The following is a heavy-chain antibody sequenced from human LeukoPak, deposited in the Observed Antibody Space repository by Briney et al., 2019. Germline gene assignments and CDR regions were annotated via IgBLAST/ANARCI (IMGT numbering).Heavy chain of an antibody. CDR1: GFTFRSYG. CDR2: ISYDGSNK. CDR3: ARFAAGGSYYYYMDV. D-gene: IGHD6-25*01. V-gene: IGHV3-30*03. J-gene: IGHJ6*03. Sequence: GRSLRLSCAASGFTFRSYGMHWVRQAPGKGLEWVAVISYDGSNKYYADSVKGRFTISRDNSKNTLYLQMNSLRADDTAVYYCARFAAGGSYYYYMDVWGKGTTVTVSS.